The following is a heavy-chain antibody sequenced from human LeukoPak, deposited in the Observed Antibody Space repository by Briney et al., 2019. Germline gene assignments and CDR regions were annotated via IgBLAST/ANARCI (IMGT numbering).Heavy chain of an antibody. J-gene: IGHJ3*01. CDR2: SKPNSGAT. V-gene: IGHV1-2*02. D-gene: IGHD3-22*01. Sequence: ASVKVPCKPSGYTFTDYYLHWVRQAPGQRLEWMGWSKPNSGATKYAQNFQGRVTMTRDTSISTAYMELSRLRSDDTAVYYCARGEYVISGYRNDAFDFWGQGTMVTVSS. CDR3: ARGEYVISGYRNDAFDF. CDR1: GYTFTDYY.